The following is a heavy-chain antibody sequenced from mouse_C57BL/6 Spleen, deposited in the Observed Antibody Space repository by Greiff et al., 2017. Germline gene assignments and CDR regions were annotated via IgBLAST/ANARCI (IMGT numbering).Heavy chain of an antibody. CDR2: IYPGDGDT. D-gene: IGHD1-1*01. CDR1: GYAFSSYW. CDR3: ASGDYGSSYDFDY. J-gene: IGHJ2*01. Sequence: VQLQQSGAELAKPGASVKLSCKASGYAFSSYWMNWVKQRPGKGLEWIGQIYPGDGDTNYNGKFKGKATLTADKSSSTAYMQLSSLTSEDSAVYFCASGDYGSSYDFDYWGQGTTLTVSS. V-gene: IGHV1-80*01.